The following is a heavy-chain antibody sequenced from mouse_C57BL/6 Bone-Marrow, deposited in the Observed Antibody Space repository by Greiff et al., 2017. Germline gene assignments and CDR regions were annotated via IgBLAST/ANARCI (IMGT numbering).Heavy chain of an antibody. Sequence: QVQLKESGPGLVQPSPSLSITCTVSGFSLTSYCVHWVRQSPGKGLEWLGVIGRGGSTDYNAAFISRLSISKDNSTCQVFFKMNSLQADDTAIYYCARKGRFAYWGQGTLVTVSA. CDR2: IGRGGST. J-gene: IGHJ3*01. V-gene: IGHV2-2*01. CDR1: GFSLTSYC. CDR3: ARKGRFAY.